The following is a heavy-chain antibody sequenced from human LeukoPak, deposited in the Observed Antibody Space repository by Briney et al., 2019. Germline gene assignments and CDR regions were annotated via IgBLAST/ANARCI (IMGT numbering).Heavy chain of an antibody. V-gene: IGHV4-39*07. CDR3: ARDFRDSSVWEFDY. D-gene: IGHD6-19*01. J-gene: IGHJ4*02. CDR2: IYYSGST. CDR1: GGSISSSSYY. Sequence: SETLSLTCTVSGGSISSSSYYWGWIRQPPGKGLEWIGSIYYSGSTYYNPSLKSRVTISVDTSKNQFSLKLSSVTAADTAVYYCARDFRDSSVWEFDYWGQGTLVTVSS.